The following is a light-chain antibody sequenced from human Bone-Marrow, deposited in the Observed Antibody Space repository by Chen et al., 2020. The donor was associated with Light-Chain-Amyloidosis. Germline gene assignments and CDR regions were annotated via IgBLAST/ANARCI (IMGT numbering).Light chain of an antibody. J-gene: IGLJ3*02. CDR2: DDS. CDR3: QVWDRSSDRPV. Sequence: SYVLTQPSSVSVAPEQTATIACGGNNIGSTSVHWYQQTPGQAPLLVVYDDSDRPSGSPERLSGSNSGNTATLTISRVEAGEEADYYCQVWDRSSDRPVFGGGTKLTVL. V-gene: IGLV3-21*02. CDR1: NIGSTS.